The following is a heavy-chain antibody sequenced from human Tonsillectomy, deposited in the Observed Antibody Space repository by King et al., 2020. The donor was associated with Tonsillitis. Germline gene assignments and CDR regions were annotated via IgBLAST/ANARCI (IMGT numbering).Heavy chain of an antibody. J-gene: IGHJ4*02. CDR3: ATLIAARLDY. V-gene: IGHV3-23*04. Sequence: VQLVESGGNLVQPGGSLTLSCALSGVTFRNCDVNWVRKAPGKGLEWVSATIRGGSKDYADSVKGRFTISRDNSKNTLYLQMNSLRAEDTAVYYCATLIAARLDYWGQGTLVTVSS. CDR1: GVTFRNCD. CDR2: TIRGGSK. D-gene: IGHD6-6*01.